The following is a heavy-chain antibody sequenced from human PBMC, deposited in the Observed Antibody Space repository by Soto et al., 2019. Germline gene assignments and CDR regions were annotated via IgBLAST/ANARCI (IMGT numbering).Heavy chain of an antibody. J-gene: IGHJ5*02. CDR1: GFTFSSYA. CDR2: IRGSGGST. Sequence: GGSLRLSCAASGFTFSSYAMSWVRQAPGKGLEWVSAIRGSGGSTYYADSVKGRFTISRDNSKNTLYLQMNSLRAEDTAVYYCAKDGGGVNWFDPWGQGTLVTVSS. D-gene: IGHD2-8*02. CDR3: AKDGGGVNWFDP. V-gene: IGHV3-23*01.